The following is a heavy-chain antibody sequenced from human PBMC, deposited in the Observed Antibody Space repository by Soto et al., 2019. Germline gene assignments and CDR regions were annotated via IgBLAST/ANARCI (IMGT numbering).Heavy chain of an antibody. D-gene: IGHD4-4*01. CDR2: IKPCAANI. V-gene: IGHV5-51*01. J-gene: IGHJ4*02. CDR3: ARQINYSSDF. Sequence: PRETLKIPCKGAGYKFDIAWIGWVRRRTGKGRGGMRNIKPCAANIRNSTSTRGKVAFLADAGVSTAYLQLYNLKRSDTVMYYCARQINYSSDFWGQGTLVTVSS. CDR1: GYKFDIAW.